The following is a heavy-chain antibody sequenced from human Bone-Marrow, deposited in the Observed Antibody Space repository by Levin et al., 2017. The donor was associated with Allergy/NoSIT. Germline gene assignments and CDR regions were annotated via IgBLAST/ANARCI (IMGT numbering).Heavy chain of an antibody. Sequence: GESLKISCKVSGYSLTELTIQWVRQAAGKGLEWMGGFDPDDGEAVYAQKFQGRLTMTEDTATDTGYLDLTSLTTEVTAVYYCATIRAVYDSGWHQYYLDDWGQGTLVTVAS. CDR1: GYSLTELT. J-gene: IGHJ4*02. CDR3: ATIRAVYDSGWHQYYLDD. CDR2: FDPDDGEA. V-gene: IGHV1-24*01. D-gene: IGHD6-19*01.